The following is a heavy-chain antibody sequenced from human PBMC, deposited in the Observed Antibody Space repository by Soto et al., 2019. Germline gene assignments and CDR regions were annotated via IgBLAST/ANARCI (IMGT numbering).Heavy chain of an antibody. CDR2: IFSNDEK. J-gene: IGHJ3*02. CDR1: GFSLSNARMG. D-gene: IGHD3-22*01. Sequence: QVTLKESGPVLVKPTETLTLTCTVSGFSLSNARMGVSWIRQPPGKALEWLAHIFSNDEKSYSTSLKSRPTISKDTSKSQVVLTMTNMDPVDTATYYCARATYYYDSSGQDAFDIWGQGTMVTVSS. CDR3: ARATYYYDSSGQDAFDI. V-gene: IGHV2-26*01.